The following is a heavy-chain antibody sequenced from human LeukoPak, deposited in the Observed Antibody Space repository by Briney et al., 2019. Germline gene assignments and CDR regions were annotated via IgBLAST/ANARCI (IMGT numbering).Heavy chain of an antibody. CDR1: GYTFTSYG. J-gene: IGHJ4*02. V-gene: IGHV1-18*01. CDR2: ISTYSGNT. Sequence: ASVKVSCKASGYTFTSYGITWVRQAPGQGLEWMGWISTYSGNTNYAQKLQGRVTMTTDTSTTTAYMELRSLRSDDTAVYYCAKPRVRQRHIVVVTASQTLYYFDYWGQGTLVTVSS. CDR3: AKPRVRQRHIVVVTASQTLYYFDY. D-gene: IGHD2-21*02.